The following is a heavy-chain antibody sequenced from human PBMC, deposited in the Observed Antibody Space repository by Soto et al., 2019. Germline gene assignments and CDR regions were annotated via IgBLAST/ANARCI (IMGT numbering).Heavy chain of an antibody. CDR2: IIPLLDVT. CDR3: ARDSGTVGYADS. CDR1: GGTFSTYT. V-gene: IGHV1-69*08. J-gene: IGHJ4*02. D-gene: IGHD3-10*01. Sequence: QVQLVQSGAEVKKPGSSVKVSCKASGGTFSTYTINWVRQAPGQGLEWMGRIIPLLDVTNNAQRFQGRVTITADKSTSTVYMELTSRTSQATAVYVSARDSGTVGYADSWGQRSLVTVSS.